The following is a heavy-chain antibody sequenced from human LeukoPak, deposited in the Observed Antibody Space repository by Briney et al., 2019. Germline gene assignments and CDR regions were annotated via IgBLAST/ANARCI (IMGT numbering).Heavy chain of an antibody. V-gene: IGHV3-21*01. J-gene: IGHJ4*02. Sequence: PGGSLRLSCAASGFTFSSYSMNWVRQAPGKGLEWVSSISNSSSYIYYADSVKGRFTISRDNAKNSLYLQMNSLRAEDTAVYYCARDRQYYDFWSGYYYFDYWGQGTLVTVSS. CDR1: GFTFSSYS. CDR2: ISNSSSYI. CDR3: ARDRQYYDFWSGYYYFDY. D-gene: IGHD3-3*01.